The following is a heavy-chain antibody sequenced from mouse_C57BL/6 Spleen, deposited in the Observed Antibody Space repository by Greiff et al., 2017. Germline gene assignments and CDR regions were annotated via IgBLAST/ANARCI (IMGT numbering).Heavy chain of an antibody. V-gene: IGHV5-17*01. CDR2: ISSGSSTI. J-gene: IGHJ1*03. Sequence: EVQRVESGGGLVKPGGSLKLSCAASGFTFSDYGMHWVRQAPEKGLEWVAYISSGSSTIYYADTVKGRFTISRDNAKNTLFLQMTSLRAEDTAMYYCARGRWDWYFDVWGTGTTVTVSS. CDR1: GFTFSDYG. CDR3: ARGRWDWYFDV. D-gene: IGHD1-1*02.